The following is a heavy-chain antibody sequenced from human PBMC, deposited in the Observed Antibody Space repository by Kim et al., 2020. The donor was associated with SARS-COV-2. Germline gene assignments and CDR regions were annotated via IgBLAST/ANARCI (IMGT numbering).Heavy chain of an antibody. CDR1: GGSFSGYY. V-gene: IGHV4-34*01. CDR3: ARSAIDFWSGYYRRAGYYFDY. Sequence: SETLSLTCAVYGGSFSGYYWSWIRQPPGKGLEWIGEINHSGSTNYNPSLKSRVTISVDTSKNQFSLKLSSVTAADTAVYYCARSAIDFWSGYYRRAGYYFDYWGQGTLVTVSS. D-gene: IGHD3-3*01. J-gene: IGHJ4*02. CDR2: INHSGST.